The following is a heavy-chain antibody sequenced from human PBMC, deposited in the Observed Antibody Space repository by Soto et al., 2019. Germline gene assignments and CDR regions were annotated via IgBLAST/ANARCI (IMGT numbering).Heavy chain of an antibody. CDR2: ISSSSSYI. CDR3: ERLQNYDILTGYYRGNWFDP. CDR1: GFTFSSYS. V-gene: IGHV3-21*01. J-gene: IGHJ5*02. Sequence: PGVSLRLSCAASGFTFSSYSMNWVRQAPGKGLEWVSSISSSSSYIYYADSVKGRFTISRDNAKNSLYLQMNSLRAEDTAVYYCERLQNYDILTGYYRGNWFDPWGKGPLVTVSS. D-gene: IGHD3-9*01.